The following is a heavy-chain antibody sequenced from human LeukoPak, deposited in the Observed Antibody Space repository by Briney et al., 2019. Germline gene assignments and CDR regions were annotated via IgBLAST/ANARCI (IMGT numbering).Heavy chain of an antibody. J-gene: IGHJ6*02. CDR3: AKQSAPYSSGWTPMDV. Sequence: GGSLRLSCAASGFTFSSYWMHWVRQAPGKGLVWVSRINSDGSSTSYADSVKGRFTISRDNSKNTVYLQMNSLRTEDTAVYYCAKQSAPYSSGWTPMDVWGQGTTVTVSS. D-gene: IGHD6-19*01. CDR2: INSDGSST. V-gene: IGHV3-74*01. CDR1: GFTFSSYW.